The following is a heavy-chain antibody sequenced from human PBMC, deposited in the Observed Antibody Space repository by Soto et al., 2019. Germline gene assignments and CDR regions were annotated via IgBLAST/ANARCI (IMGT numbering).Heavy chain of an antibody. CDR3: ARSYSGSYDPLRNWFDP. CDR1: GGSISTSGYY. CDR2: IYYDGST. D-gene: IGHD1-26*01. J-gene: IGHJ5*02. V-gene: IGHV4-39*07. Sequence: SETLSLTCTVSGGSISTSGYYWAWIRRPPGKGMECIGSIYYDGSTNYNPSLKSRVTISVDTSKNQFSLKLSSVTAADTAVYFCARSYSGSYDPLRNWFDPWGQGTLVTVSS.